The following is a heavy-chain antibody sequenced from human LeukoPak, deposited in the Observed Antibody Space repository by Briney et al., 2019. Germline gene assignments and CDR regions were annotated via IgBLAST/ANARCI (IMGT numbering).Heavy chain of an antibody. CDR1: GSTFSKFP. V-gene: IGHV3-23*01. D-gene: IGHD1-1*01. CDR3: AKSLFTSATGTGRAFHI. J-gene: IGHJ3*02. Sequence: GGSLRLSCAASGSTFSKFPMGWVRQAPGRGLEWVSAISASGDVTFYADSLRGRFTISRDNSKSTLYLQMNGLRAEDTAIFYCAKSLFTSATGTGRAFHIWGQGTRVTVSS. CDR2: ISASGDVT.